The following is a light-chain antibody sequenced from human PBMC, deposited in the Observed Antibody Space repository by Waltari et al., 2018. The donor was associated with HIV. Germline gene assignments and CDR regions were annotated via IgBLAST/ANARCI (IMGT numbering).Light chain of an antibody. J-gene: IGKJ2*01. V-gene: IGKV1-39*01. CDR1: QTISIP. CDR3: QQSYSTPYT. Sequence: DIQMTQSPSSLSASVGDRVTITCRASQTISIPLHWYQQKPGKAPKLLIFAASSLQSGVPSRFSGSGSGTDFTLTIGSLQPEDFASYYCQQSYSTPYTFGQGTKLEIK. CDR2: AAS.